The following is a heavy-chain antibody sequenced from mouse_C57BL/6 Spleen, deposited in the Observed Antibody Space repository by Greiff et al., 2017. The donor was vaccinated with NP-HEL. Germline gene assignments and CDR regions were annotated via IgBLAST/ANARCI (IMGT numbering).Heavy chain of an antibody. Sequence: QVQLQQSGPELVKPGASVKISCKASGYAFSSSWMNWVKQRPGKGLEWIGRIYPGDGDTNYNGKFKGKATLTADKSSSTAYMQLSSLTSEDSAVYFCARWDTTVVATDYFDYWGQGTTLTVSS. CDR2: IYPGDGDT. V-gene: IGHV1-82*01. J-gene: IGHJ2*01. CDR1: GYAFSSSW. D-gene: IGHD1-1*01. CDR3: ARWDTTVVATDYFDY.